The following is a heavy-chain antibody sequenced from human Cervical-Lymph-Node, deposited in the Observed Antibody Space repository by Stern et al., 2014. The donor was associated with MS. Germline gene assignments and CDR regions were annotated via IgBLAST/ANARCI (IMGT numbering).Heavy chain of an antibody. J-gene: IGHJ4*02. CDR1: GYTFTSYY. CDR2: INPSGGST. D-gene: IGHD2-15*01. Sequence: QVQLVQSGAEVKKPGASVKVSCKASGYTFTSYYMHWVRQAPGQGLERMGIINPSGGSTSYAQKFQGRVTMTRDTSTSTVYMELSSLRSEDTAVYYCARELGVVVAATPRGFDYWGQGTLVTVSS. V-gene: IGHV1-46*01. CDR3: ARELGVVVAATPRGFDY.